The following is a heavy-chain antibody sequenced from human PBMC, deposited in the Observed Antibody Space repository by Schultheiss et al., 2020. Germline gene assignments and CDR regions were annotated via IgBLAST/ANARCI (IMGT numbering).Heavy chain of an antibody. V-gene: IGHV1-18*01. CDR3: ARVDWNDLYYYYGMDV. Sequence: ASVKVSCKASGYTFNSYGISWVRQAPGQGLEWMGWISAYNGNTNYAQKLQGRVTMTTDTSTSTAYMELRSLRSDDTAVYYCARVDWNDLYYYYGMDVWGQGTTVTVSS. CDR2: ISAYNGNT. D-gene: IGHD1-1*01. J-gene: IGHJ6*02. CDR1: GYTFNSYG.